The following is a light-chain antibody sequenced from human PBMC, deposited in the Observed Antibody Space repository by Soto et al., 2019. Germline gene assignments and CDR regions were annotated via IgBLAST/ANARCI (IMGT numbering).Light chain of an antibody. J-gene: IGKJ2*01. CDR3: QQYGSSPPET. CDR2: GVS. CDR1: QSVSSSY. Sequence: EIVLTQSPGTLSLSPGERATLSCRASQSVSSSYLAWYQQKPGQAPRLLIYGVSSRATGIPDRFSGSGSGTDFTLTISRLEPEDFAVYYCQQYGSSPPETFGQGTKLEIK. V-gene: IGKV3-20*01.